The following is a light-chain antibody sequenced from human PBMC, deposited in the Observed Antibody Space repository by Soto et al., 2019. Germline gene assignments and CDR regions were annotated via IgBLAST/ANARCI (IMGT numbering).Light chain of an antibody. V-gene: IGKV3-20*01. CDR3: QQYGSSRP. CDR1: QSVSSSY. J-gene: IGKJ1*01. Sequence: EIVLTQSPGTLSLSPGERATLSCRARQSVSSSYLAWYQQKPGQAPRLLIYGASSRATGIPDRFSGSRSGPDFTLTISILEAEDFAVYYCQQYGSSRPFGQGTKVDIK. CDR2: GAS.